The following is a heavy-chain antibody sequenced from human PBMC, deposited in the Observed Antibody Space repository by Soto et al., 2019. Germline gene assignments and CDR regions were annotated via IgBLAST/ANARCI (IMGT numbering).Heavy chain of an antibody. Sequence: QVQLVQSGAEVKKPGASVKVSCKASGYTFTSYAMHWVRQAPGQRLEWMGWINAGNGNTKYSQKFQGRVTITRDKSAITAYMVLSSLRSEDTAVYYCARDDAVAGPHLGPYDFDYWGQGTLGPVSS. D-gene: IGHD6-19*01. CDR2: INAGNGNT. CDR3: ARDDAVAGPHLGPYDFDY. CDR1: GYTFTSYA. J-gene: IGHJ4*02. V-gene: IGHV1-3*01.